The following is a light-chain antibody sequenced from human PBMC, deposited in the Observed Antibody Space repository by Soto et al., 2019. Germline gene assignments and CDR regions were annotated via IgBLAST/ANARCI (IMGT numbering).Light chain of an antibody. J-gene: IGKJ2*01. CDR3: HQSYSMPNT. CDR1: QTINSY. V-gene: IGKV1-39*01. CDR2: AAS. Sequence: DIQMTQSPSSLSASVGDSVTITCRASQTINSYLNWYQQKPGRAPKLLIYAASSLQGVVPSRFSGSGSGTDFTLTISRRQPEDFATYYCHQSYSMPNTFGQGTKLEIK.